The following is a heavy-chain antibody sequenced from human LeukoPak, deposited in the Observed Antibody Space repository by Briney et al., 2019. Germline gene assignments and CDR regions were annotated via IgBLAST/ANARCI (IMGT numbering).Heavy chain of an antibody. Sequence: GESLEISCKGSGYRFTNYWVGWVRQLPGKGLEWMGIIYPGDSDTRYSPSFEGQVTISADKSITTAYLQWSSLKASDTAMYYCARSLSGPTPDYWGQGTLVTVSS. CDR3: ARSLSGPTPDY. V-gene: IGHV5-51*01. CDR2: IYPGDSDT. D-gene: IGHD5-12*01. CDR1: GYRFTNYW. J-gene: IGHJ4*02.